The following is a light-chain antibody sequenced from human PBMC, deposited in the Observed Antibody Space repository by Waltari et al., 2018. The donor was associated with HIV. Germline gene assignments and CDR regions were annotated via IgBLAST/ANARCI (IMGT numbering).Light chain of an antibody. J-gene: IGLJ2*01. CDR2: EVT. CDR1: NSDIGSYDS. V-gene: IGLV2-8*01. Sequence: QSALTQPPSASGSPGQSVTLSCTGSNSDIGSYDSVSWYQLHHGKAPKLVISEVTKRPSSVSDRFSCSKAANTAFLTVSGLQAEDEADYYFSSFADRDGFYVLFGGGTRLTVL. CDR3: SSFADRDGFYVL.